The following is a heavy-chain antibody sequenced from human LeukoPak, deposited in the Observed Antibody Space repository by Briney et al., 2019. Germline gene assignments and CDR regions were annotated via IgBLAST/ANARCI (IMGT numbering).Heavy chain of an antibody. J-gene: IGHJ4*02. CDR3: AKVYRSYSTNGVCYSFDC. CDR1: GITFSSHA. V-gene: IGHV3-23*01. CDR2: ISDSGGST. Sequence: PGGSLRLSCAASGITFSSHAMTWVRQAPGKGLEWVSAISDSGGSTYYADSVKGRFTISRDNSKNTLYLQMNSLKAEDTALYYCAKVYRSYSTNGVCYSFDCWGQGTLVTVSS. D-gene: IGHD2-8*01.